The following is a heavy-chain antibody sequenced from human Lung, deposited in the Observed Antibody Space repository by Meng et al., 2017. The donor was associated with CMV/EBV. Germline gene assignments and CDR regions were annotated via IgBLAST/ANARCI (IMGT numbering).Heavy chain of an antibody. J-gene: IGHJ4*02. D-gene: IGHD6-6*01. CDR2: IYYSEST. CDR3: AKQSIAARSDY. V-gene: IGHV4-39*01. CDR1: GGSISSSSYY. Sequence: SXTXSLXCPVSGGSISSSSYYWGWIRQPPGKGLEWIESIYYSESTYYNPSLKSRVTISVDTSKNQFSLKLSSVTAADTAVYYCAKQSIAARSDYWGQGTLVTVSS.